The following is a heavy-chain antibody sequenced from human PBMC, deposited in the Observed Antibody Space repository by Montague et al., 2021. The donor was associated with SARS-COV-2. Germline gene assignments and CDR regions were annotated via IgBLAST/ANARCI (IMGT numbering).Heavy chain of an antibody. J-gene: IGHJ4*02. CDR1: GGFISSSSYY. Sequence: SETLSLTCTVSGGFISSSSYYWGWIRQPAGKGLEWIGSIDYSGSTYYSXCLKSRVTISVDTSKNQFSLKLSSVTAADTAFYYCAGQSGSSPLDNWGQGTLVTVSS. CDR2: IDYSGST. V-gene: IGHV4-39*01. CDR3: AGQSGSSPLDN. D-gene: IGHD6-13*01.